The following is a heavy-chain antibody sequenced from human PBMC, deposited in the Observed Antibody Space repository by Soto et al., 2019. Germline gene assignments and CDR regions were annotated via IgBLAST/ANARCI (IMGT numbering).Heavy chain of an antibody. CDR2: INAGNGNT. CDR3: ARDYSGYLEYYFDY. Sequence: QVQLVQSGAEVKKPGASVKVSCKASGYTFTSYAMHWVRPAPGQRLEWMGWINAGNGNTKYSQKFQGRVTITRDTSASTAYMELSSLRSEDTAVYYCARDYSGYLEYYFDYWGQGTLVTVSS. J-gene: IGHJ4*02. CDR1: GYTFTSYA. D-gene: IGHD5-12*01. V-gene: IGHV1-3*01.